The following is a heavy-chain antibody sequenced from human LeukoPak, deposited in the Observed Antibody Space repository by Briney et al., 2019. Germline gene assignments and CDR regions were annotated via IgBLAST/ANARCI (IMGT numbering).Heavy chain of an antibody. Sequence: SETLSLTCTVSGGSISSGGYYWSWIRQPPGKGLEWIGYIYHSGSTYYNPSLKSRVTISVDRSKNQFSLKLSSVTAADTAVYYCARGSSRGYSYGHFGYWGQGTLVTVSS. D-gene: IGHD5-18*01. CDR2: IYHSGST. J-gene: IGHJ4*02. CDR1: GGSISSGGYY. CDR3: ARGSSRGYSYGHFGY. V-gene: IGHV4-30-2*01.